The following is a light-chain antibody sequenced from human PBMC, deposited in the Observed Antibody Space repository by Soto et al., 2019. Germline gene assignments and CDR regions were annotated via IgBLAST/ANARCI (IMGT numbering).Light chain of an antibody. V-gene: IGKV3-15*01. CDR1: QSVSSN. CDR2: GAS. CDR3: QQYNNWPGT. J-gene: IGKJ1*01. Sequence: IVMTQSPSALSVSTGERATLSCRASQSVSSNLAWYQQKPGQAPRLLIYGASTRATGIPARFSGSGSGTEFTLTISSLQSEDFAVYYCQQYNNWPGTFGQGTKV.